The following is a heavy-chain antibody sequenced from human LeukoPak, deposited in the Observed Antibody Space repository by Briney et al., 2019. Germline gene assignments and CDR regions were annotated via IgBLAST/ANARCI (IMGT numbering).Heavy chain of an antibody. V-gene: IGHV1-2*02. D-gene: IGHD6-13*01. Sequence: ASVKVSCKASGYTFSGYYMHWVRQAPGQGLEWMGWINPNSGGTNYAQKFQGRVTMTRDTSISTAYMELSRLRSDDTAVYYCARGGYSSSWYLIDPWGQGTLVTVSS. CDR1: GYTFSGYY. CDR2: INPNSGGT. CDR3: ARGGYSSSWYLIDP. J-gene: IGHJ5*02.